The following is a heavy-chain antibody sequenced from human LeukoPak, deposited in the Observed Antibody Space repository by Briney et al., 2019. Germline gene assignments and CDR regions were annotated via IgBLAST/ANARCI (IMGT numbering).Heavy chain of an antibody. Sequence: GGSLRLSCAASGFTFSSYGMSWVRQAPGKGLEWVSSISGSGDSTYYADSVKGRFTISRDNSKNTLYLQMNSLRAEDTAVYYCAKDLNPPWVGATYAPNDYWGQGTLVTVSS. CDR2: ISGSGDST. CDR1: GFTFSSYG. J-gene: IGHJ4*02. CDR3: AKDLNPPWVGATYAPNDY. V-gene: IGHV3-23*01. D-gene: IGHD1-26*01.